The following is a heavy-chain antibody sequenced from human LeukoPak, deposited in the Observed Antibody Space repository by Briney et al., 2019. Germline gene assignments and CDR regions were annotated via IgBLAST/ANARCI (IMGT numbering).Heavy chain of an antibody. CDR1: GYTFTGYY. Sequence: GASVKVSCKASGYTFTGYYMHWVRQAPGQGLEWMGWINPNSGGTNYAQKFQGRVTMTRDTSISTAYMELRSLRSDDTAVYYCARGRYDYVWGSYRLGYFDYWGQGTLVTVSS. J-gene: IGHJ4*02. CDR2: INPNSGGT. CDR3: ARGRYDYVWGSYRLGYFDY. V-gene: IGHV1-2*02. D-gene: IGHD3-16*02.